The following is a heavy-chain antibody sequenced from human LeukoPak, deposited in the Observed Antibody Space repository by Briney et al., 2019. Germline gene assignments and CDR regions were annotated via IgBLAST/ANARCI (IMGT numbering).Heavy chain of an antibody. D-gene: IGHD1-26*01. V-gene: IGHV3-23*01. J-gene: IGHJ4*02. CDR2: IDWTSGYI. CDR3: AKNVAPHSGTDDY. CDR1: GFTFSTYA. Sequence: GGSLRLSCAASGFTFSTYAMTWVRQAPGKGLEWVSAIDWTSGYIYYADSVKGRFTTSRDNSKNTLYLQMNSLRAEDTAVYYCAKNVAPHSGTDDYWGQGTLVTVSS.